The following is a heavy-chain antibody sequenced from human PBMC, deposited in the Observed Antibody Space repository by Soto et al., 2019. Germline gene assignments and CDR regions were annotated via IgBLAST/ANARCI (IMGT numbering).Heavy chain of an antibody. J-gene: IGHJ3*02. CDR1: GYTFTSYA. V-gene: IGHV7-4-1*02. CDR2: INTNTGNP. D-gene: IGHD3-22*01. Sequence: ASMKVSCKASGYTFTSYAMNWVRQAPGQGLEWMGWINTNTGNPTYAQGFTGRFVFSLDTSVSTAYLQISSLKAEDTAVYYCARDSSVRGFDAFDIWGQGTMVTVSS. CDR3: ARDSSVRGFDAFDI.